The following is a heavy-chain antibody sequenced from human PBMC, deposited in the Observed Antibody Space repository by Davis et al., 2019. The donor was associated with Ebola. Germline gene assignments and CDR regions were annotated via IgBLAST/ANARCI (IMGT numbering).Heavy chain of an antibody. CDR3: ARHAGDAGNFDL. J-gene: IGHJ2*01. V-gene: IGHV5-10-1*01. CDR1: GYGFGSYW. Sequence: GESLKISCHGSGYGFGSYWISWVRQMPGKGLEWMGRVDPSRGDPRSHYSPPFRGLVTIAADMSISTAYLQWNTLRASDSAIYYCARHAGDAGNFDLWGPGTLVTVSS. D-gene: IGHD7-27*01. CDR2: VDPSRGDPRS.